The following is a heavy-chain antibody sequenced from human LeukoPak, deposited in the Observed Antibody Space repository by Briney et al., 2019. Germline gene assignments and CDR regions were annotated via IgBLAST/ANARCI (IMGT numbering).Heavy chain of an antibody. CDR3: ARRRVVTMVRGVNGNWFDP. CDR1: GGSFSGYY. Sequence: PSETLSLTCAVYGGSFSGYYWSWIRQLPGKGLEWIGEINHSGSTNYNPSLKSRVTISVDTSKNQFSLKLSSVTAADTAVYYCARRRVVTMVRGVNGNWFDPWGQGTLVTVSS. D-gene: IGHD3-10*01. CDR2: INHSGST. V-gene: IGHV4-34*01. J-gene: IGHJ5*02.